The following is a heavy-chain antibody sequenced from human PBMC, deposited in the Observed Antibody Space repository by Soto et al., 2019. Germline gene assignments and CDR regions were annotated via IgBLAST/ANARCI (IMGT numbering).Heavy chain of an antibody. CDR1: GFSLSTSGVG. J-gene: IGHJ4*02. Sequence: QITLKESGPTLVKPTQTLTLTCNFSGFSLSTSGVGVGWIRQPPGKALEWLALIYWDDDKRYSPSLKSRLTITKATSKNQVVLTMTNMDPVDTATYYCVHIRYGSGLFDYWGQGTLVTVSS. V-gene: IGHV2-5*02. CDR3: VHIRYGSGLFDY. CDR2: IYWDDDK. D-gene: IGHD3-10*01.